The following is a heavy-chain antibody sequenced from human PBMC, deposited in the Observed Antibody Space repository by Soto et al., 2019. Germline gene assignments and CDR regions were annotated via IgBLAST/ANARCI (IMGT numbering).Heavy chain of an antibody. D-gene: IGHD2-8*01. CDR3: ARVPTGKYGVWNY. CDR1: GFTFSSYW. CDR2: INPGGSIT. Sequence: EEQLVESGGGLVQPGGSLRLSCAASGFTFSSYWMHWVRQAPGKGLGXVSRINPGGSITAYADSVKGRFTISRDNAKNTLYLQMNSLRGDDTAVYYCARVPTGKYGVWNYWGQGTLVTVSS. J-gene: IGHJ4*02. V-gene: IGHV3-74*01.